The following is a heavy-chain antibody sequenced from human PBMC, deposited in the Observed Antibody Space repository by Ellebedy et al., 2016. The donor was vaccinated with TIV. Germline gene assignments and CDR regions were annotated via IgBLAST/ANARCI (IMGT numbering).Heavy chain of an antibody. CDR1: GGSFRGYY. Sequence: GSLRLXCAVYGGSFRGYYWSWIRQPPGKGLEWIGEINHSGSTNYNPSLKSRVTISVDTSKNQFSLKLSSVTAADTAVYYCARIDPRIAVAATPRSGAFDIWGQGTMVTVSS. V-gene: IGHV4-34*01. CDR2: INHSGST. D-gene: IGHD6-19*01. CDR3: ARIDPRIAVAATPRSGAFDI. J-gene: IGHJ3*02.